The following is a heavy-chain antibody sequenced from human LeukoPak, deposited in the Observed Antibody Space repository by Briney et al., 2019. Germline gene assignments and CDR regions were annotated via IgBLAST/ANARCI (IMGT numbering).Heavy chain of an antibody. V-gene: IGHV1-2*02. CDR1: GYTFTGYY. Sequence: ASVKVSCKASGYTFTGYYMHWVRQAPGQGLEWMGWINPNSGGTNYAQKFQGRVTMTRDTSISTAYMELSRLRSDDTAVYYCARDRLYYHDSSGYYPRLDYWGQGNPGHRLL. CDR2: INPNSGGT. D-gene: IGHD3-22*01. CDR3: ARDRLYYHDSSGYYPRLDY. J-gene: IGHJ4*02.